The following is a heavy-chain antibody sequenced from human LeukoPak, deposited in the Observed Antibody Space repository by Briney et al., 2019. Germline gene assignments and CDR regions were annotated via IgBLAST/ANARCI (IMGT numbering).Heavy chain of an antibody. J-gene: IGHJ4*02. Sequence: GGSLRLSCAASGFTFSSYGMHWVRQAPGKGLEWVAVISYDGSNKYYADSVKGRFTISRDNSKNTLYLQMNSLRAEDTAVYYCAKDRRSGSTVSAFDYWGQGTLVTVSS. D-gene: IGHD4-17*01. V-gene: IGHV3-30*18. CDR3: AKDRRSGSTVSAFDY. CDR1: GFTFSSYG. CDR2: ISYDGSNK.